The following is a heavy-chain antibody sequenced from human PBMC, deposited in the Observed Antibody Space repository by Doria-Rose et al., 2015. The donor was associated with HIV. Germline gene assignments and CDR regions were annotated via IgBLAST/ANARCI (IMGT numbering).Heavy chain of an antibody. D-gene: IGHD6-13*01. J-gene: IGHJ4*02. V-gene: IGHV2-26*01. CDR2: IFSDDER. CDR3: ARIKSSRWYHKYYFDF. CDR1: GVSLSSPGMG. Sequence: QITLKESGPVLVKPTETLALTCTVSGVSLSSPGMGVSRIRQPPGKALEWLANIFSDDERSYKTSLKSRLTISRDTSKSQVVLTMTDMDPVDTATYYCARIKSSRWYHKYYFDFWGQGTLVIVSA.